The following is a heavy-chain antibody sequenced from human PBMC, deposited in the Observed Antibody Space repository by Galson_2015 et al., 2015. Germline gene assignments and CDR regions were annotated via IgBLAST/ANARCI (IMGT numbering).Heavy chain of an antibody. D-gene: IGHD2-2*01. J-gene: IGHJ4*02. CDR2: ITHSGST. Sequence: LSLTCAVYGESFSGYFWGWIRQPPGKGLEWIGEITHSGSTNYNPSLKSRVTISIDTSKNQFSLKLSSVTAADTAVYYCARQMYGSSTSCYDYWGQGTLVTVSS. V-gene: IGHV4-34*01. CDR1: GESFSGYF. CDR3: ARQMYGSSTSCYDY.